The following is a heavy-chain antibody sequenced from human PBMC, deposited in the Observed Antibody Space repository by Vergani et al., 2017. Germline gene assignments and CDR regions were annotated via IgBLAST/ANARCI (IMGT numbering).Heavy chain of an antibody. CDR3: ARYYYDSSGPLSDAFDI. Sequence: QVQLQESGPGLVKPSQTLSLTCTVSGGSISSGDYYWSWIRQPPGKGLEWIGYIYYSGSTYYNPSLKSRVTISVDRSKNQFSLKLSSVTAADTAVYYCARYYYDSSGPLSDAFDIWGQGTMVTVSS. J-gene: IGHJ3*02. CDR2: IYYSGST. V-gene: IGHV4-30-4*01. D-gene: IGHD3-22*01. CDR1: GGSISSGDYY.